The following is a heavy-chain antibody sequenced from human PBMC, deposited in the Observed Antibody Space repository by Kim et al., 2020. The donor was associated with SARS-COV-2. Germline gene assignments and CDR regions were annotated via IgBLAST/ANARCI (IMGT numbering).Heavy chain of an antibody. CDR2: INDRGSP. V-gene: IGHV4-34*01. CDR3: SLVDTNHPVDY. J-gene: IGHJ4*02. Sequence: SETLSLTCAVSGGSFSDYFYYWIRQPPGKGLEWIGEINDRGSPNYNPSLKGRVTISLDTSNNQCPLKLNSVTAADTAPYYCSLVDTNHPVDYCGQGNLVT. D-gene: IGHD2-15*01. CDR1: GGSFSDYF.